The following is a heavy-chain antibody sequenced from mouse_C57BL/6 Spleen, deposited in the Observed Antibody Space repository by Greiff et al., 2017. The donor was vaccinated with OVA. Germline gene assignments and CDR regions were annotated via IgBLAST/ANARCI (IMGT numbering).Heavy chain of an antibody. Sequence: QVQLQQSGPGLVQPSQSLSITCTVSGFSLTSYGVHWVRQSPGKGLEWLGVIWSGGSTDYNAAFISRLSISKDNSKSQVFFKMNSLQADDTAIYYCARNANEAMDYWGQGTSVTVSS. CDR3: ARNANEAMDY. J-gene: IGHJ4*01. CDR2: IWSGGST. V-gene: IGHV2-2*01. CDR1: GFSLTSYG.